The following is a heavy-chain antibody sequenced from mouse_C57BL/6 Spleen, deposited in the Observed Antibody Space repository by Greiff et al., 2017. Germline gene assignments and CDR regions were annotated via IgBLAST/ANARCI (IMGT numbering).Heavy chain of an antibody. Sequence: QVQLQQPGAELVKPGASVTVSCKASGYTFTSYWMHWVKPRPGQGLEWIGRIHPSDSDTNYNQKFKGKATLTVDKSSSTAYMQLSSLTSEDSAVYYCAMGDYDYVGDYAMDYWGQGTSVTVSS. CDR1: GYTFTSYW. D-gene: IGHD2-4*01. J-gene: IGHJ4*01. CDR2: IHPSDSDT. CDR3: AMGDYDYVGDYAMDY. V-gene: IGHV1-74*01.